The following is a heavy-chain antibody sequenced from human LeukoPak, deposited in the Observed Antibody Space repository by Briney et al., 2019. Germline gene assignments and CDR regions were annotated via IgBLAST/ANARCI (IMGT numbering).Heavy chain of an antibody. CDR3: ARDPNGDYYFDY. CDR1: GGSISSSSYY. J-gene: IGHJ4*02. D-gene: IGHD4-17*01. V-gene: IGHV4-39*07. CDR2: IYYSGST. Sequence: KPSETLSLTCTVSGGSISSSSYYWGWIRQPPGKGLEWIGSIYYSGSTYYNPSLKSRVTISVDTSKNQFSLKLSSVTAADTAVYYCARDPNGDYYFDYWGQGTLVTVSS.